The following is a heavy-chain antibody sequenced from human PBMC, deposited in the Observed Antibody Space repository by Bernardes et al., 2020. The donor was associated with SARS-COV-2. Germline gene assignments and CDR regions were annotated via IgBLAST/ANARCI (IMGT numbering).Heavy chain of an antibody. CDR1: GFTFSSYE. CDR3: ASFNPGYSSGWYIDYFDY. V-gene: IGHV3-48*03. D-gene: IGHD6-19*01. Sequence: GGSLRLSCAASGFTFSSYEMNWVRQAPGKGLEWVSYISSSGSTIYYADSVKGRFTISRDNAKNSLYLQMNSLRAEDTAVYYCASFNPGYSSGWYIDYFDYWGQGTLVTVSS. CDR2: ISSSGSTI. J-gene: IGHJ4*02.